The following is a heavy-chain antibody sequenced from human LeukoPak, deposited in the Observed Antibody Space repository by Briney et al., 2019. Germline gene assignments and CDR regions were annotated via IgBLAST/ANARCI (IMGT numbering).Heavy chain of an antibody. Sequence: GESLKISCEGSGYRFTTYWIGWVRQMPGEGLGWMGVIYPGDSDTTYSPSFQGQVTISADKSNNTAYLQWSSLKASDTATYYCARRAYYNYGLDVWGQGTTATVSS. V-gene: IGHV5-51*01. CDR1: GYRFTTYW. CDR2: IYPGDSDT. J-gene: IGHJ6*02. CDR3: ARRAYYNYGLDV.